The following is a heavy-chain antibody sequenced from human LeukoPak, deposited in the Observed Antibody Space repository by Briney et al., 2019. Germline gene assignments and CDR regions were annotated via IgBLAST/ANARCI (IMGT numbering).Heavy chain of an antibody. Sequence: SVKVSCKASGGTFSSYAISWVRQAPGQGLEGMGGIIPIFGTANYAQRFQGRVTITRDMSTTTVYMDLRSLTSEDTAVYFCAREPRGGLSANLGGLFASYYTYYYMDVWGRGTTVTVSS. CDR3: AREPRGGLSANLGGLFASYYTYYYMDV. J-gene: IGHJ6*03. V-gene: IGHV1-69*05. D-gene: IGHD3-16*01. CDR2: IIPIFGTA. CDR1: GGTFSSYA.